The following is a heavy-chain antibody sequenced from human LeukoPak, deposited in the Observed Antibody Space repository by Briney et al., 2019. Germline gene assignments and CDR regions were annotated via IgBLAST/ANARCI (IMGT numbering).Heavy chain of an antibody. CDR3: ARDRYYDSGSYYN. V-gene: IGHV4-59*01. Sequence: MTSETLSLTCTVSGGSISSYYWNWIRQPPGKGLEWIGYIYYSGSTNYNPSLKSRVTISVDTSKNQFSLKLSSVTAADTAVYYCARDRYYDSGSYYNWGQGTLVTVSS. J-gene: IGHJ4*02. CDR1: GGSISSYY. D-gene: IGHD3-10*01. CDR2: IYYSGST.